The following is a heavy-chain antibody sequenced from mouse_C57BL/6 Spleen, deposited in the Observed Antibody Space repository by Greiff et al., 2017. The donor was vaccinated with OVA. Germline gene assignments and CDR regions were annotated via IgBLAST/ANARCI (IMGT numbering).Heavy chain of an antibody. V-gene: IGHV1-74*01. CDR3: ALRNYDYDGAWFAY. D-gene: IGHD2-4*01. J-gene: IGHJ3*01. CDR1: GYTFTSYW. Sequence: QVHVKQPGAELVKPGASVKVSCKASGYTFTSYWMHWVKQRPGQGLEWIGRIHPSDSDTNYNQKFKGKATLTVDKSSSTAYMQLSSLTSEDSAVYYCALRNYDYDGAWFAYWGQGTLVTVSA. CDR2: IHPSDSDT.